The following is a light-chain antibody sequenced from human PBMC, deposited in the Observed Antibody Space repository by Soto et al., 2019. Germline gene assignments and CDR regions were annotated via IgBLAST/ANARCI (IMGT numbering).Light chain of an antibody. CDR1: QDIGNF. CDR3: LQHNSYTLT. J-gene: IGKJ4*01. CDR2: AAS. Sequence: DIQMTQSPSSLSSFLGDRVTITCRASQDIGNFLAWYQQKPGKAPKRLIYAASSLQSGVPSRFSGSGSGTEFTLTISSLKNEDVATYYCLQHNSYTLTFGGGTKVDIK. V-gene: IGKV1-17*01.